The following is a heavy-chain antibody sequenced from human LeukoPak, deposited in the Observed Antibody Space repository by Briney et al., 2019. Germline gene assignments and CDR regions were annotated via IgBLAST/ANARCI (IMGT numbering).Heavy chain of an antibody. CDR2: INPNSGGT. CDR3: ARSEVGYCRSTSCYHFDY. J-gene: IGHJ4*02. Sequence: ASVKVSCKASGYTFTGYYMHWVRQAPGQGLEWMGWINPNSGGTNYAQKFQGRVTMTRDTSISTAYMELSRLRSDDTAVYYCARSEVGYCRSTSCYHFDYWGQGTLVTVSS. CDR1: GYTFTGYY. D-gene: IGHD2-2*01. V-gene: IGHV1-2*02.